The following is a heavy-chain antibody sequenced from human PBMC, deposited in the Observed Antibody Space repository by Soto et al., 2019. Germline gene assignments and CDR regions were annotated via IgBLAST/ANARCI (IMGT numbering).Heavy chain of an antibody. D-gene: IGHD2-21*02. Sequence: SETLSLTYTVSGCSISRFYWRWIRQPPGKGLEWIGYLYNAGSSIYNPSLKSRVTISVDMSQNQFSLNLNYVTAADTAVYYCARDLWGYCGTDCYPLDVWGQGTTVTVS. CDR3: ARDLWGYCGTDCYPLDV. CDR1: GCSISRFY. V-gene: IGHV4-59*01. J-gene: IGHJ6*02. CDR2: LYNAGSS.